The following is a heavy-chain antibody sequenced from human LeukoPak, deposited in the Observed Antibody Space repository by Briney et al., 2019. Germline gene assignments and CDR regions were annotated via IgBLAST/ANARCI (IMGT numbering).Heavy chain of an antibody. CDR1: GGSISSYY. CDR3: ARATYYYDTSGYYQYYFDY. D-gene: IGHD3-22*01. CDR2: IYYSGST. Sequence: PSETLSLTRTVSGGSISSYYWSWIRQPPGKGLEWIGYIYYSGSTNYNPSLKSRVTISVDTSKNQFSLKLSSVTAADTAVYYCARATYYYDTSGYYQYYFDYWGQGTLVTVSS. V-gene: IGHV4-59*01. J-gene: IGHJ4*02.